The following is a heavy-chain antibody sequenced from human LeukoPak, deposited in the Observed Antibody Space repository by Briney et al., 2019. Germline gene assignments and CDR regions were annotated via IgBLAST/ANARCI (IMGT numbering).Heavy chain of an antibody. V-gene: IGHV1-18*04. CDR2: ISAYNGNT. CDR3: ARDSGYSYDHDY. Sequence: ASVKVSCKASGYTFTGYYMHWVRQAPGQGLEWMGWISAYNGNTNYAQKLQGRVTMTTDTSTSTAYMELRSLRSDDTAVYYCARDSGYSYDHDYWGQGTLVTVSS. CDR1: GYTFTGYY. J-gene: IGHJ4*02. D-gene: IGHD5-18*01.